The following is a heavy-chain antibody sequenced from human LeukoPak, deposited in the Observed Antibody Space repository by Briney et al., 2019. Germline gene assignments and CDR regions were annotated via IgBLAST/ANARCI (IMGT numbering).Heavy chain of an antibody. Sequence: TGGSLRLACAPSGFTFTNAWMSWVRQAPGRGREWLGRIKSKTDGGTTDYAAPVKGRFTISRDDSKNTLYLQMNSLKTEDTAVYYCTTDKGVANWNDVCFWGQGTLVTVSS. D-gene: IGHD1-1*01. CDR3: TTDKGVANWNDVCF. CDR1: GFTFTNAW. J-gene: IGHJ4*02. V-gene: IGHV3-15*01. CDR2: IKSKTDGGTT.